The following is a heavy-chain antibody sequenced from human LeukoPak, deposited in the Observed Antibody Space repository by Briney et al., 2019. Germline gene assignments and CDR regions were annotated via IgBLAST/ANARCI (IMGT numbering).Heavy chain of an antibody. J-gene: IGHJ4*02. D-gene: IGHD3-22*01. V-gene: IGHV4-39*01. CDR3: ARLAGDYYDSSGYPDY. CDR1: GGSISSSSYY. CDR2: IYYSGST. Sequence: SETLSLTCTVSGGSISSSSYYWGWLRQPPGKGLEWLGSIYYSGSTYYNPSLKSRVTISVDTSKNQFSLKLSSVTAADTAVYYCARLAGDYYDSSGYPDYWGQGTLVTVSS.